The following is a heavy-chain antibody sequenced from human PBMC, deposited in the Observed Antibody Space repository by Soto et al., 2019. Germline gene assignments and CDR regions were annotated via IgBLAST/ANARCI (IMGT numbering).Heavy chain of an antibody. Sequence: GGSLRLSCAGSTFNFTHYTLSWVRQAPGKGLEWVSSISATNTYIFYADSVKGRFTISRDNAKKSVSLQMSSLRAEDTAVYYCARDASLVVPAAPMDVWGQGTTVTVSS. CDR1: TFNFTHYT. J-gene: IGHJ6*02. CDR3: ARDASLVVPAAPMDV. D-gene: IGHD2-2*01. CDR2: ISATNTYI. V-gene: IGHV3-21*01.